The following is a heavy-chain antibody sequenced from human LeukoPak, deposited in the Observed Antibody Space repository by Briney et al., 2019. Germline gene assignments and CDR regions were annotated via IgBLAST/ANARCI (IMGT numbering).Heavy chain of an antibody. D-gene: IGHD6-13*01. V-gene: IGHV4-39*07. J-gene: IGHJ4*02. CDR2: IFYSGST. CDR3: ARDHSSSSEDY. CDR1: SGSISNSNYY. Sequence: SETLSLTCTVSSGSISNSNYYWGWIRQPPGKGLEWIGSIFYSGSTDYNPSLKSRVTISVDTSKNQFSLKLNSVTAADTAVYYCARDHSSSSEDYWGQGTLVTVSS.